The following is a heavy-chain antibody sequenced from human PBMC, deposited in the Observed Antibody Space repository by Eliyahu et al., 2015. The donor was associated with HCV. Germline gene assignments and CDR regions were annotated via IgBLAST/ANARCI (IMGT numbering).Heavy chain of an antibody. J-gene: IGHJ6*02. CDR2: IKSKSDGGAT. D-gene: IGHD4-11*01. CDR3: TTEDFSNYGKSDGMDV. Sequence: EVQLVESGGGLVKPGGSLRLSCAASGITLSDAWTNWVRQAPGKGLEWVGRIKSKSDGGATDYAAPVKGRFTISRDDSKNTLYLQMNSLKIEDKAVYYCTTEDFSNYGKSDGMDVWGQGTTVTVSS. CDR1: GITLSDAW. V-gene: IGHV3-15*01.